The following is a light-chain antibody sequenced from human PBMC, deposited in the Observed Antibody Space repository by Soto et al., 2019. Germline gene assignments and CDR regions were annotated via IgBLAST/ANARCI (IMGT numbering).Light chain of an antibody. CDR1: QSVSSN. Sequence: EIVMTQSPATLSVSPGERATLSCRASQSVSSNLAWYQQKPGQAPRLLIYGASTRATGIPARFSGSGSGTEFTLTISNLQSEDFAVYYCQQYNTWPPYTFGPGTKVDIK. CDR3: QQYNTWPPYT. J-gene: IGKJ2*01. CDR2: GAS. V-gene: IGKV3-15*01.